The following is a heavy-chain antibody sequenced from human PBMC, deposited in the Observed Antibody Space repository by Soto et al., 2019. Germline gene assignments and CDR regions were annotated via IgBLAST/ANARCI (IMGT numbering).Heavy chain of an antibody. CDR1: GFTFSSYA. D-gene: IGHD3-3*01. J-gene: IGHJ4*02. Sequence: GGSLRLSCTASGFTFSSYAMNWVRQAPGKGLEWVAVIWSDGSNKYYADSVKGRFTISRDNSKNTLYLQMNSLRAEDTAVYYCAREFWSGPFDYWGQGTLVTVSS. V-gene: IGHV3-33*08. CDR2: IWSDGSNK. CDR3: AREFWSGPFDY.